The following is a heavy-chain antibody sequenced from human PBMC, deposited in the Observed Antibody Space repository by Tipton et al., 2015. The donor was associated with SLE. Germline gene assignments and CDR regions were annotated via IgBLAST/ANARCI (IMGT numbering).Heavy chain of an antibody. Sequence: GLVKPSETLSLTCTVSGYSISTGYYWAWIRQPPGKGLEWIGYIYYSGTTNYNPSLKSRVTISVDTSKNQFSLNLTSVTAADTAVYYCARLKVPETSYYYYGMDVWGQGTTVTVSS. CDR1: GYSISTGYY. CDR3: ARLKVPETSYYYYGMDV. J-gene: IGHJ6*02. V-gene: IGHV4-38-2*02. CDR2: IYYSGTT. D-gene: IGHD1-14*01.